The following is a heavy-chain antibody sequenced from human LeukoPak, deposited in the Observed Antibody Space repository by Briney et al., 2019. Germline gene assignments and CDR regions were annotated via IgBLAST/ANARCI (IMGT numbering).Heavy chain of an antibody. Sequence: PGGSLRLSCAASGFTLTSYAMTWVRQAPGKGLEWVSTISGGGVTTNYADSVKGRFTVSRDNSKNTLYLQMNRLRAEDTAVYYCAKRVYGYLDYWGQGTLVTVSS. J-gene: IGHJ4*02. V-gene: IGHV3-23*01. D-gene: IGHD3-10*01. CDR1: GFTLTSYA. CDR3: AKRVYGYLDY. CDR2: ISGGGVTT.